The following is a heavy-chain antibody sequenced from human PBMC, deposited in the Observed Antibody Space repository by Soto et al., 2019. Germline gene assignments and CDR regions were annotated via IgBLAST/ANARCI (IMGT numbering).Heavy chain of an antibody. V-gene: IGHV3-33*01. D-gene: IGHD3-3*01. J-gene: IGHJ6*03. CDR3: ARDTTIFGPKGFLRGYYMDV. Sequence: PGGSLRLSCAASGFTFSSYGMHWVRQAPGKGLEWVAVIWYDGSNKYYADSVKGRFAISRDNSKNTLYLQMNSLRAEDTAVYYCARDTTIFGPKGFLRGYYMDVWGKGTTVTSP. CDR1: GFTFSSYG. CDR2: IWYDGSNK.